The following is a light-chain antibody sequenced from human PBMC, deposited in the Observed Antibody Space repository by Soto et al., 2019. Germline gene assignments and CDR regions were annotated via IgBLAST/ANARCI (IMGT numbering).Light chain of an antibody. CDR2: GAT. CDR1: QRISNSY. Sequence: EIVFTQSPGTLSLSPGERATLSCRASQRISNSYLAWYQQRPGQAPRLLIYGATSRATDIPDRFSGSGSGTDFTLTISRLEPEDFAVYYCQQYGSLPRTFGQGTKVDI. J-gene: IGKJ1*01. V-gene: IGKV3-20*01. CDR3: QQYGSLPRT.